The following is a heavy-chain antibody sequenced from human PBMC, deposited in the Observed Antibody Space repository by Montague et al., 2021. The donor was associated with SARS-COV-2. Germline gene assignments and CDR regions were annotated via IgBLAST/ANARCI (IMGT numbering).Heavy chain of an antibody. J-gene: IGHJ5*02. CDR3: ARGGYSNGGNGRRYWFDP. Sequence: SETLSLTCAVYGGSFSGYYWSWIRQPPGKGLEWIGEINHSGSTNYNPSLKSRVTISVDTSKNQFSLKLSSVTAADTAVYYCARGGYSNGGNGRRYWFDPWGQGTLVTVSS. D-gene: IGHD6-25*01. V-gene: IGHV4-34*01. CDR2: INHSGST. CDR1: GGSFSGYY.